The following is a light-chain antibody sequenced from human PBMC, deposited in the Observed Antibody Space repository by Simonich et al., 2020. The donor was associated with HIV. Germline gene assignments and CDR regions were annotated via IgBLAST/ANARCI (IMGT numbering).Light chain of an antibody. CDR3: QQLNSYPYT. V-gene: IGKV1-17*01. Sequence: DIQMTQSPSSLSASVVNRVTITCRASQSISNYLNWYQQKPGKAHKTLIYAASTLQSGVPSRFSGSGSGTEFTLTISSLQPEDFATYYCQQLNSYPYTFGQGTKLEIK. CDR1: QSISNY. CDR2: AAS. J-gene: IGKJ2*01.